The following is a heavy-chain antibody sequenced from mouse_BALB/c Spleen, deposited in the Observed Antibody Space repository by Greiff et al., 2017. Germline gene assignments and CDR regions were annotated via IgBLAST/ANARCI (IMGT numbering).Heavy chain of an antibody. CDR3: ARNYGNYWYFDV. CDR1: GDSITSGY. J-gene: IGHJ1*01. Sequence: EVMLVESGPSLVKPSQTLSLTCSVTGDSITSGYWNWIRKFPGNKLEYMGYISYSGSTYYNPSLKSRISITRDTSKNQYYLQLNSVTTEDTATYYCARNYGNYWYFDVWGAGTTVTVSS. D-gene: IGHD2-1*01. V-gene: IGHV3-8*02. CDR2: ISYSGST.